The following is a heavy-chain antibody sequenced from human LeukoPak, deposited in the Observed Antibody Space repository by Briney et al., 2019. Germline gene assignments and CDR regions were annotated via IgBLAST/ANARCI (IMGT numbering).Heavy chain of an antibody. J-gene: IGHJ5*02. CDR1: GFTFSSYG. Sequence: GGSLGLSCAASGFTFSSYGMHWVRQAPGKGLEWVAVISYDGSNKYYADSVKGRFTISRDNSKNTLYLQMNSLRAEDTAVYYCAKDLEVRGPTIGWFDPWGQGTLVTVSS. V-gene: IGHV3-30*18. CDR2: ISYDGSNK. D-gene: IGHD3-10*01. CDR3: AKDLEVRGPTIGWFDP.